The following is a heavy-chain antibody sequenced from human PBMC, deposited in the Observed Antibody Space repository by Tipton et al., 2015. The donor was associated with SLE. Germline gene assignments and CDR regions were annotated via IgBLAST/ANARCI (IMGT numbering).Heavy chain of an antibody. CDR1: GGSISSSRSY. V-gene: IGHV4-39*01. Sequence: LRLSCTVSGGSISSSRSYWGWLRPPPGKWLEWVGSVYESGSTYDSVSPYYKPSLKSRVTISVDTSKNQFSLRLTSVTAADTAVYYCARHTDRGVATPFDPWGQGTLVIVSS. J-gene: IGHJ5*02. D-gene: IGHD5-12*01. CDR3: ARHTDRGVATPFDP. CDR2: VYESGST.